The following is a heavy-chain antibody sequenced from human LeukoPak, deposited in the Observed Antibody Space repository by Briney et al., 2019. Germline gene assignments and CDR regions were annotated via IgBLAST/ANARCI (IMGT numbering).Heavy chain of an antibody. J-gene: IGHJ4*02. Sequence: ASVKVSCKASGYTFTSYDINWVRQATGQGLEWMGWMNPNSGNTGYARKFQGRVTITRNTSISTAYMELSSLRSEDTAVYYCARGSQALGYCSSTSCYGGLFDYWGQGTLVTVSS. CDR2: MNPNSGNT. CDR1: GYTFTSYD. CDR3: ARGSQALGYCSSTSCYGGLFDY. V-gene: IGHV1-8*03. D-gene: IGHD2-2*01.